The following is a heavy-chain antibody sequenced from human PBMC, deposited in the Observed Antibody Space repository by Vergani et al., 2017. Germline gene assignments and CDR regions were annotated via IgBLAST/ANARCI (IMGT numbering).Heavy chain of an antibody. CDR1: GGSFSGYY. V-gene: IGHV3-23*01. D-gene: IGHD2/OR15-2a*01. CDR2: ISGHGDRT. CDR3: AREERSNTSPFVGD. J-gene: IGHJ4*02. Sequence: VQLQQWGAGLLKPSETLSLTCGVYGGSFSGYYWSWIRQPPGKGLEWVSAISGHGDRTYYADSVKGRFTISRDNSKNTVYLQMNSLKAEDRATYYCAREERSNTSPFVGDWGQGTLVTV.